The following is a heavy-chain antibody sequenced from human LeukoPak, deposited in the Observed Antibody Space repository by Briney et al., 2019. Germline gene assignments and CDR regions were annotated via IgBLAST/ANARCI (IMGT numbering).Heavy chain of an antibody. Sequence: ASVKVSCKASGYTFTGYYMHWVRQAPGQGLEWMGWINTNTGNPTYTQGFTGRFVFSLDTSVSTAYLHINSLKAEDTAVYYCVRDVADDITDYWGQGTLVTVSS. CDR1: GYTFTGYY. CDR2: INTNTGNP. J-gene: IGHJ4*02. CDR3: VRDVADDITDY. D-gene: IGHD3-9*01. V-gene: IGHV7-4-1*02.